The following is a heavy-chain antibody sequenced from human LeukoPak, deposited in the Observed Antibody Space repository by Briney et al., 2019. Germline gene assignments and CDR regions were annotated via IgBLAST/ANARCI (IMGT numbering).Heavy chain of an antibody. Sequence: SETLSLTCTVSGGSISSSSYYWGWIRQPPGKGLEWIGSIYYSGSTYYNPSLKSRVTISVDTSKNQFSLKLSSVTAADTAVYYCARHSRVYCSGGSCYQGAFDIWGQGTMVTVSS. V-gene: IGHV4-39*01. CDR1: GGSISSSSYY. J-gene: IGHJ3*02. D-gene: IGHD2-15*01. CDR2: IYYSGST. CDR3: ARHSRVYCSGGSCYQGAFDI.